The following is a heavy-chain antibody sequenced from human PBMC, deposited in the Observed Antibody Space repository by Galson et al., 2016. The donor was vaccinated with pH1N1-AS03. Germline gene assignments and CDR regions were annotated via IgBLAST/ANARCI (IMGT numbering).Heavy chain of an antibody. CDR3: ARRYYFDY. J-gene: IGHJ4*02. CDR2: IDPSGGPT. V-gene: IGHV1-46*01. D-gene: IGHD3-16*02. CDR1: GYTLTRYY. Sequence: SVKVSCKASGYTLTRYYVHWVRQAPGQGLEWMGIIDPSGGPTTYAPKFQGRITITTDTSTSTVYMELVSLSSEDTAVYYCARRYYFDYWGQGTLVTVSS.